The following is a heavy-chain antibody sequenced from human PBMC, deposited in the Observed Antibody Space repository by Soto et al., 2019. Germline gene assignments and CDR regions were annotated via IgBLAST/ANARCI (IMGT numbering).Heavy chain of an antibody. V-gene: IGHV3-7*03. D-gene: IGHD3-10*01. CDR3: ARDYTDYYGSGSYPFDY. Sequence: EVQLVESGGGLVQPGGSLRLSCAASGFTFSSYWMSWVRQAPGKGLEWVANIKQDGSEKYYVDSVKGRFTISRDNAKNALYLQMNSLRAEDTAVYYCARDYTDYYGSGSYPFDYWGQGTLVTVSS. J-gene: IGHJ4*02. CDR2: IKQDGSEK. CDR1: GFTFSSYW.